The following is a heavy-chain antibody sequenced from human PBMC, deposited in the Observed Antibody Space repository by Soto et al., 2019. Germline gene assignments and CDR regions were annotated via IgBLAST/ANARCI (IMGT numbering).Heavy chain of an antibody. CDR1: GFAVNNAW. J-gene: IGHJ3*02. CDR3: TKEMRHTSGWYGAFDI. CDR2: IKSKSDGGTT. V-gene: IGHV3-15*01. Sequence: PGGSLRLSCAASGFAVNNAWMNWVRQAPGKGLEWVGRIKSKSDGGTTDFPAPVKGRFAISRDDSENTLFLQMSSLKTEDTAIYFCTKEMRHTSGWYGAFDIWGQGIMVTVSS. D-gene: IGHD6-19*01.